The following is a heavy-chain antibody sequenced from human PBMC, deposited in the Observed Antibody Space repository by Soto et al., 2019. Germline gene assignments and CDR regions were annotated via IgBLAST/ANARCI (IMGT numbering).Heavy chain of an antibody. CDR3: ARDINDFWSGYLY. CDR1: GFSFSSYA. CDR2: LWYDGSNQ. V-gene: IGHV3-33*01. J-gene: IGHJ4*02. D-gene: IGHD3-3*01. Sequence: QVQLVESGGGVVQPGTSLRLSCAASGFSFSSYAMHWVRQAPGKGLEWVAALWYDGSNQNYAESLKGRFTISRDNSKRTVYLQMNSLKAEDTAVYYCARDINDFWSGYLYWGQGTLVTVSS.